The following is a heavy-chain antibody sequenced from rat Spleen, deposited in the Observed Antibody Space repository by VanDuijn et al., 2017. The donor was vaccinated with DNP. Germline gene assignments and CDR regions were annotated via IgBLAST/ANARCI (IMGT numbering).Heavy chain of an antibody. CDR2: IGSPAYAP. CDR3: VRWNSGHFDY. D-gene: IGHD4-3*01. J-gene: IGHJ2*01. V-gene: IGHV5-22*01. Sequence: EVQLVESGGGLVQPGRSLKLSCAASGFTFSAYYMAWVRQAPAKGLEWVAYIGSPAYAPYSTDPVKGRFTISRDNAKSTLYLQMNSLRSEDMATYYCVRWNSGHFDYWGQGVMVTVSS. CDR1: GFTFSAYY.